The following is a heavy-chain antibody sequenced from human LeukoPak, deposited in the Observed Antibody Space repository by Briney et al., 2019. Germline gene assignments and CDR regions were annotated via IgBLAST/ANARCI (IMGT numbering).Heavy chain of an antibody. CDR1: GFTFSSYW. V-gene: IGHV3-7*05. CDR2: IKQDGSEK. D-gene: IGHD3-9*01. CDR3: ARARILRYFDWLPYFDY. Sequence: PGGSLRLSCAASGFTFSSYWMSWVRQAPGKGLEWVANIKQDGSEKYYVDSVKGRFTISRDNAKNSLYLQMNSLRAEDTAVYYCARARILRYFDWLPYFDYWGQGTLVTVSS. J-gene: IGHJ4*02.